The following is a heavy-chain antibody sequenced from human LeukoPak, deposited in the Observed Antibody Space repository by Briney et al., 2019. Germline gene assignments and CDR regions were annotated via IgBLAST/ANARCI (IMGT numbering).Heavy chain of an antibody. Sequence: PGGSLRLSCGASGFPFSNYAMNWVRQAPGKGLEWVSALGDNDGRTFYADSVKGRFTISRDNSKNTLYLQMNSLRAEDTAIYYCANNGKDSYDIFFHFWGQGTLVTVSS. CDR2: LGDNDGRT. CDR3: ANNGKDSYDIFFHF. CDR1: GFPFSNYA. J-gene: IGHJ4*02. V-gene: IGHV3-23*01. D-gene: IGHD3-9*01.